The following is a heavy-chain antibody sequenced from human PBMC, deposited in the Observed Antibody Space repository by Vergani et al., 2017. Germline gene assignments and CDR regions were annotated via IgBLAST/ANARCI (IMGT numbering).Heavy chain of an antibody. V-gene: IGHV3-30-3*01. Sequence: HVQLVESVAGVVQPVRSLRLSCSASGFTFSSYAMHWVRQAPGKGLEWVAVISYDGSNKYYADSVKGRFTISRDNSKKTLYLQMNSLGGEETAVYYCARDTWDNANLNEIDYWGQGTLVTVSS. CDR3: ARDTWDNANLNEIDY. CDR1: GFTFSSYA. CDR2: ISYDGSNK. J-gene: IGHJ4*02. D-gene: IGHD4/OR15-4a*01.